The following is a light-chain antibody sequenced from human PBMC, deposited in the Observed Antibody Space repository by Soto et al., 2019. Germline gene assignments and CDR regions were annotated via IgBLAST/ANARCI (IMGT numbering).Light chain of an antibody. CDR1: QNISNY. J-gene: IGKJ1*01. Sequence: EIVLTQSPATLSLSPGIRATLSCRASQNISNYLIWYQQKPGQAPRLLIFGASNRATGIPDRFSGSGSGTDFTLTISRLEPEDFAIYYCQQYAGSPRTFGQGTTVEVK. V-gene: IGKV3-11*01. CDR2: GAS. CDR3: QQYAGSPRT.